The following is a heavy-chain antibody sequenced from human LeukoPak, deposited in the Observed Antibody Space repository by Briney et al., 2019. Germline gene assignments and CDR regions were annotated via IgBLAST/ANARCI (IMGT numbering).Heavy chain of an antibody. V-gene: IGHV3-23*01. CDR1: GFIFNNYV. CDR2: ISGSGGST. J-gene: IGHJ4*02. Sequence: GGSLRLSCAASGFIFNNYVMSWVRQAPGKGLEWVSAISGSGGSTYYADSVKGRFTISRDNSKNTLYLQMNSLRAEDTAVYYCARQTMLVGYANGLGFNYWGEGTLVTVSS. CDR3: ARQTMLVGYANGLGFNY. D-gene: IGHD2-2*01.